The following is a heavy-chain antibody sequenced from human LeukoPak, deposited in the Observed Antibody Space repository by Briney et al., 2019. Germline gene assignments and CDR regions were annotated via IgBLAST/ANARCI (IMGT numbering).Heavy chain of an antibody. Sequence: PSEALSLTCAVYGGSFSGYYWSWLRQPPGKGLEWIGEINHSGSTNYNPSLKSRVTISVDTSKNQFSLKLSSVTAADTAVYYCARGGRGITVKKNWAKNRAFDIWGQGTMVTVSS. J-gene: IGHJ3*02. CDR2: INHSGST. D-gene: IGHD1-14*01. V-gene: IGHV4-34*01. CDR1: GGSFSGYY. CDR3: ARGGRGITVKKNWAKNRAFDI.